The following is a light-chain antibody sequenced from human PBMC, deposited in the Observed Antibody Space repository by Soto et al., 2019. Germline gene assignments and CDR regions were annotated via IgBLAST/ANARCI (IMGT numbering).Light chain of an antibody. J-gene: IGKJ4*01. CDR3: QQFSSYPLN. CDR2: DAS. Sequence: EFVLTQSPGTLSLSPGQRATVYSSPSQTVRNNYLAWYQQKPGQAPRLLIYDASSRATGIPDRFSGGGSGTDFTLTISRLEPEDFAVYYCQQFSSYPLNFGGGTKVDIK. CDR1: QTVRNNY. V-gene: IGKV3-20*01.